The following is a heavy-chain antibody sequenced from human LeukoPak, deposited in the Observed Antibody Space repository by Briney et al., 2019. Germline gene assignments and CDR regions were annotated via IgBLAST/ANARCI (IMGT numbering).Heavy chain of an antibody. V-gene: IGHV3-33*01. J-gene: IGHJ4*02. CDR2: IWYDGSNK. D-gene: IGHD5-24*01. CDR3: ARYRDGYNYSDY. CDR1: GFTFSSYG. Sequence: GRSLRLSCAASGFTFSSYGMHWVRQAPGKGLEWVAVIWYDGSNKYYADSVKGRFTISRDNSKNTLYLQMNNLRAEDTAVYYCARYRDGYNYSDYWGQGTLVTVSS.